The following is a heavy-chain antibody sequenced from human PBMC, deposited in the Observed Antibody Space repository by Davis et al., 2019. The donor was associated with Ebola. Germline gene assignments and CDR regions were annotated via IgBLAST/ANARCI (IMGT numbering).Heavy chain of an antibody. J-gene: IGHJ6*02. V-gene: IGHV3-48*02. CDR3: ARDRVEVRGVNNPFYYYGMDV. Sequence: PGGSLRLSCAASGFTFSSYSMNWVRQAPGKGLEWVSYISSSSSTIYYADSVKGRFTISRDNAKNSLYLQMNSLRDEDTAVYYCARDRVEVRGVNNPFYYYGMDVWGQGTTVTVSS. D-gene: IGHD3-10*01. CDR1: GFTFSSYS. CDR2: ISSSSSTI.